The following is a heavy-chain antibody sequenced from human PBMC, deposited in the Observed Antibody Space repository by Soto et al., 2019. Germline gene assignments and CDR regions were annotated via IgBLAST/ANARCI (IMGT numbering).Heavy chain of an antibody. J-gene: IGHJ6*02. V-gene: IGHV1-2*02. CDR1: GYTFTAYY. CDR3: AAMVITPLYYYYGLDV. CDR2: INPNTGGT. D-gene: IGHD3-22*01. Sequence: QVQLVQSGAEVKKPGASVKVSCKASGYTFTAYYIHWVRQAPGQGLEWMGWINPNTGGTNYAQNFQGRVTMTRDTSISTAFMELSRLRSDDTALYYCAAMVITPLYYYYGLDVWGQGTTVPVSS.